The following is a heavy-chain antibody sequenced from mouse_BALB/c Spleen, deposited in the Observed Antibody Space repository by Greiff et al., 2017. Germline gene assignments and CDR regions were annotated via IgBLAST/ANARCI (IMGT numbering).Heavy chain of an antibody. V-gene: IGHV5-12-2*01. J-gene: IGHJ3*01. D-gene: IGHD1-1*01. CDR3: ARHYYGSSYHAWFAY. Sequence: EVKVVESGGGLVQPGGSLKLSCAASGFTFSSYTMSWVRQTPEKRLEWVAYISNGGGSTYYPDTVKGRFTISRDNAKNTLYLQMSSLKSEDTAMYYCARHYYGSSYHAWFAYWGQGTLVTVSA. CDR2: ISNGGGST. CDR1: GFTFSSYT.